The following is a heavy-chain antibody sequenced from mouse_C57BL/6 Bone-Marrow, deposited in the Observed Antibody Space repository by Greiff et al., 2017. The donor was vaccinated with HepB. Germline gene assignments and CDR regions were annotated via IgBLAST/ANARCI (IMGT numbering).Heavy chain of an antibody. V-gene: IGHV1-55*01. D-gene: IGHD1-1*01. CDR3: AREEDYGSSGWYFDV. CDR2: IYPGSGST. J-gene: IGHJ1*03. CDR1: GYTFTSYW. Sequence: VQLQQPGAELVKSGASVKMSCKASGYTFTSYWITWVKQRPGQGLEWIGDIYPGSGSTNYNEKFKSKATLTVDTSSSTAYMQLSSLTSEDSAVYYCAREEDYGSSGWYFDVWGTGTTVTVSS.